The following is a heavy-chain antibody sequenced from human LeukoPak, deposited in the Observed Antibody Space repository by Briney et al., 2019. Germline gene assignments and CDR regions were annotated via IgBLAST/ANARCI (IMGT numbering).Heavy chain of an antibody. V-gene: IGHV3-21*04. J-gene: IGHJ4*02. Sequence: GGSLRLSCAASGFTFSSYSMNWVRQAPGKGLEWVSSISSSSSYIYYADSVKGRFTISRDNAKNSLYLQMNRLRAEDTAVYYCAKEKITFGGVILYWGQGTLVTVSS. D-gene: IGHD3-16*02. CDR1: GFTFSSYS. CDR3: AKEKITFGGVILY. CDR2: ISSSSSYI.